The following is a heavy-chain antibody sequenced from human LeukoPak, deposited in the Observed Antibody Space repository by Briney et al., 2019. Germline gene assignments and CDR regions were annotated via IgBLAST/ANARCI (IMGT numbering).Heavy chain of an antibody. J-gene: IGHJ4*02. CDR1: GFTFSNYG. Sequence: GGSLRPSCAASGFTFSNYGMSWVRQAPGKGLEWVSVISGVGGDIYYADFVKGRFTISRDNPESTLYLQMNSLRAEDTAVYYCAKNSALSSYAGLDYWGQGTLVTVSS. CDR2: ISGVGGDI. D-gene: IGHD4-17*01. CDR3: AKNSALSSYAGLDY. V-gene: IGHV3-23*01.